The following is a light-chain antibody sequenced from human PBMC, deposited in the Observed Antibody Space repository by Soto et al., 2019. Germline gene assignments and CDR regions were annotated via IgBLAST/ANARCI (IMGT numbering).Light chain of an antibody. J-gene: IGLJ3*02. V-gene: IGLV2-14*01. Sequence: QSALTKPASVSGSPGQSITISCTGTRSNVGGYNSVCWHQHHPGKAPKLIIYEVSNRPSGISDRFSASKSGNTSSLTISGLQVDDEADYYCNSFTTTNTWLFGGGTTLTVL. CDR2: EVS. CDR1: RSNVGGYNS. CDR3: NSFTTTNTWL.